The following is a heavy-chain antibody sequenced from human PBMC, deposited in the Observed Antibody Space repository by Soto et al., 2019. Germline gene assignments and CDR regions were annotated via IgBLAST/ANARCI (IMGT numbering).Heavy chain of an antibody. CDR1: GFTFRSYA. CDR2: LSDSGGHT. Sequence: GGSLRLSCAGSGFTFRSYAMTWVRQAPGKGLEWVSTLSDSGGHTYYADSVKGRFTISRDNPKNTLYLQMNSLRAEDTAVYYCAKDSQSVSVSAARVYGMDVWGQGTTVTVSS. D-gene: IGHD2-2*01. V-gene: IGHV3-23*01. J-gene: IGHJ6*02. CDR3: AKDSQSVSVSAARVYGMDV.